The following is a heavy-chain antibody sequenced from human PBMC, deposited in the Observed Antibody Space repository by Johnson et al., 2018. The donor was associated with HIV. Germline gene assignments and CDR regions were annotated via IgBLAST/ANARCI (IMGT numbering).Heavy chain of an antibody. CDR2: IWYDGSDK. J-gene: IGHJ3*02. CDR3: AKPRSLWLEGAFDI. V-gene: IGHV3-33*03. CDR1: GFTFSTYG. D-gene: IGHD3-10*01. Sequence: QVQLVESGGGVVQPGRSLRLSCTASGFTFSTYGMHWVRQAPGKGLEWVALIWYDGSDKYYADSVKGRFTISRDNSKNMLYLQMNSLRAEDTAVYYCAKPRSLWLEGAFDIWGQGTMVTVSS.